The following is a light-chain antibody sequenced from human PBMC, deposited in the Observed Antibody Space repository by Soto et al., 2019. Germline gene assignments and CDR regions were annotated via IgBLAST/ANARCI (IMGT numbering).Light chain of an antibody. Sequence: DIQMTQSPSTLSASVGDRVTITCRASQGISTWLAWSQQKPRTAPKLLIFDASRLQSGVPSRFSGSGSGTEFTLTISSLHPDDSATYYCQQYNSFSGMFGQGTKVDIK. CDR2: DAS. CDR1: QGISTW. J-gene: IGKJ1*01. CDR3: QQYNSFSGM. V-gene: IGKV1-5*01.